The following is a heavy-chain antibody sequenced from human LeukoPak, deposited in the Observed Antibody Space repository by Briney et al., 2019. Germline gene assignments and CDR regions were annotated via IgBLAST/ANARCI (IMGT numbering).Heavy chain of an antibody. V-gene: IGHV4-34*01. CDR1: GGSFSGYY. CDR2: ISHSGST. Sequence: SETLSLTCAVYGGSFSGYYWTWIRQPPGKGLEWIGEISHSGSTNYNPSLKSRVTISIDTSKNQFSLKLSSVTAADTAVYYCARPTTVTTTAFDIWGQGTMVTVSS. D-gene: IGHD4-4*01. CDR3: ARPTTVTTTAFDI. J-gene: IGHJ3*02.